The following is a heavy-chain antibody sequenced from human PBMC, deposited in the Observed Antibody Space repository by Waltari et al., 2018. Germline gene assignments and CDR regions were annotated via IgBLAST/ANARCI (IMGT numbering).Heavy chain of an antibody. CDR1: GFPFSSYW. V-gene: IGHV3-7*01. J-gene: IGHJ5*02. CDR2: IKQDGSEK. D-gene: IGHD1-26*01. Sequence: EVQLVESGGGLVQPGGSLRLSCAASGFPFSSYWMSWVRQAPGKGLEWVANIKQDGSEKYYVDSVKGRFTISRDNAKNSLYLQMNSLRAEDTAVYYCARVHSGTYNWFDPWGQGTLVTVSS. CDR3: ARVHSGTYNWFDP.